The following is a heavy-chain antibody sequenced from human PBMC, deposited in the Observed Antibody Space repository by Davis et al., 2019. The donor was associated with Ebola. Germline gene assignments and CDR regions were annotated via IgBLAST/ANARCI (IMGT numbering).Heavy chain of an antibody. V-gene: IGHV3-73*01. CDR1: GFTFSGSA. CDR2: IRSKANSYAT. D-gene: IGHD3-9*01. J-gene: IGHJ5*02. CDR3: ARDRADFDWLLFNWFDP. Sequence: GESLKISCAASGFTFSGSAMHWVRQASGKGLEWVGRIRSKANSYATAYAASVKGRFTISRDDSKNTAYLQMNSLRAEDTAVYYCARDRADFDWLLFNWFDPWGQGTLVTVSS.